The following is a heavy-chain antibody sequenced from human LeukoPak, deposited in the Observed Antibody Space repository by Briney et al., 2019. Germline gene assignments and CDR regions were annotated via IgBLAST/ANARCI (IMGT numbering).Heavy chain of an antibody. J-gene: IGHJ6*02. CDR1: GFTFSSYA. CDR2: ISSNGGST. CDR3: AREGPGAYYYGSGNGLDV. D-gene: IGHD3-10*01. Sequence: GGSLRLSCAASGFTFSSYAMHWVRQAPGKGLEYVSAISSNGGSTYYANSVKGRFTISRDNSKNTLYLQMGSLRAEDMAVYYCAREGPGAYYYGSGNGLDVWGQGTTVTVSS. V-gene: IGHV3-64*01.